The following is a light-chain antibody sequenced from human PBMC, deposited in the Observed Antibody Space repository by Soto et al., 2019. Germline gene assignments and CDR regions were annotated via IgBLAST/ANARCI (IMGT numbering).Light chain of an antibody. CDR3: CSLTGTYTVV. Sequence: QSVLTQPRSVSGSPGQSVTISCTGASSDVSDYNFVSWYQQYAGKAPKVIIYGVDKRSSGVPDRFSGSKSGNTASLTISGLQTEDEAEYFCCSLTGTYTVVFGGGTKLTVL. CDR1: SSDVSDYNF. J-gene: IGLJ3*02. CDR2: GVD. V-gene: IGLV2-11*01.